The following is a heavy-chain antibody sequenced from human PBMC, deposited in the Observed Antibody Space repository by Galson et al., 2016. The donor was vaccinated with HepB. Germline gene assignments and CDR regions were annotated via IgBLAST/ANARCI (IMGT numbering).Heavy chain of an antibody. Sequence: SLRLSCAASRFTLSHYAMHWVRQAPGKGLEYVSAINSNGDRTYHADPVAGRFTVSRDNSKNTVYLQMSSLRSDDTAVYYCVKDRVGRIFGLISYLDYWGQGALVTVSS. CDR3: VKDRVGRIFGLISYLDY. V-gene: IGHV3-64D*06. J-gene: IGHJ4*02. CDR1: RFTLSHYA. D-gene: IGHD3/OR15-3a*01. CDR2: INSNGDRT.